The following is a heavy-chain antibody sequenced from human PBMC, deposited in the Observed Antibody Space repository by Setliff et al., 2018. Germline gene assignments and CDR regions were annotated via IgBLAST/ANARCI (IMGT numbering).Heavy chain of an antibody. CDR1: GYTFSSYS. CDR2: INAANENT. J-gene: IGHJ5*02. Sequence: ASVKVSCKASGYTFSSYSMHWVRQAPGQRLEWMGWINAANENTQYSKKFQGRLTITRDTSANAAYMELSSLRSEDTALYYCARYNWNTNWFDPWGQGTLVTVSS. V-gene: IGHV1-3*01. CDR3: ARYNWNTNWFDP. D-gene: IGHD1-20*01.